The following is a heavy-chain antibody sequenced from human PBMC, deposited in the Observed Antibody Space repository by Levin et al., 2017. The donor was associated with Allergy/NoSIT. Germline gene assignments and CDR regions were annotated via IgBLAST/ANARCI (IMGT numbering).Heavy chain of an antibody. CDR3: ARDGGASSGYPVN. J-gene: IGHJ4*02. CDR2: TYYRSKWYR. Sequence: SQTLSLTCDISGDSVSNNTAAWNWIRQSPSRGLEWLGRTYYRSKWYRDYVPSVTSRIVINPDTSKNQFSLQLNSVTPEDTAVYYCARDGGASSGYPVNWGQGTLVTVSP. CDR1: GDSVSNNTAA. V-gene: IGHV6-1*01. D-gene: IGHD2-15*01.